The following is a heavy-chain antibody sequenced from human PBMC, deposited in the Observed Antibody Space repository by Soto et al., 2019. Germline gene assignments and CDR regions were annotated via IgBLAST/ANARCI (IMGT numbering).Heavy chain of an antibody. Sequence: ASVKVSCKASGYTFTGYYIHWVRQAPGQGLEWMGWINPTTGDTNYAQNFQGRVTMTRDTSIYTAFMGLSRLTFDDTAVYYCARHNRYGAWFDPSGEGTLVTVCS. CDR2: INPTTGDT. D-gene: IGHD4-17*01. CDR1: GYTFTGYY. CDR3: ARHNRYGAWFDP. J-gene: IGHJ5*02. V-gene: IGHV1-2*02.